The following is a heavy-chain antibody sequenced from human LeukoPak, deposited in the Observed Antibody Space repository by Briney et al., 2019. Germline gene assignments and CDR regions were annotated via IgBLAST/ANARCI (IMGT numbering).Heavy chain of an antibody. J-gene: IGHJ4*02. CDR3: ASSSAAGMAVTD. D-gene: IGHD6-19*01. CDR2: IIPMLGIG. CDR1: GGTFSSYT. Sequence: ASVKVSCKASGGTFSSYTISWVRQAPGQGLEWMGRIIPMLGIGNYAQKFQGRVTITADKSTSTAYMELSSLRSEDTAVYYCASSSAAGMAVTDWGQGTLVTVSS. V-gene: IGHV1-69*02.